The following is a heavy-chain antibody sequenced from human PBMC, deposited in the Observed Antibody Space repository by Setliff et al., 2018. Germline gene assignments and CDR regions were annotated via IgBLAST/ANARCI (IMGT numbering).Heavy chain of an antibody. CDR3: ARALYNWNYAGYFDY. CDR2: IYHNGNT. D-gene: IGHD1-7*01. Sequence: SETLSLTCTASGASITSGVYYWSWIRQHPGKGLEWIGYIYHNGNTYYNPSLRSRVTISVDTSKKQFSLHLYSVSAADTAVYYCARALYNWNYAGYFDYWGQGTLVTVSS. J-gene: IGHJ4*02. CDR1: GASITSGVYY. V-gene: IGHV4-31*03.